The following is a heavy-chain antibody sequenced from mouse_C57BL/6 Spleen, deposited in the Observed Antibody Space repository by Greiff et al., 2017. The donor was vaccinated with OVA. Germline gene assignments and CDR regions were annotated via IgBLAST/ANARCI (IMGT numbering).Heavy chain of an antibody. Sequence: QVQLKESGAELVKPGASVKISCKASGYAFSSYWMNWVKQRPGKGLEWIGQIYPGDGDTNYNGKFKGKATLTADKYSSTAYMQLSSLTSEDSAVYFCARAFYYYGSSSYWYFDVWGTGTTVTVSS. CDR2: IYPGDGDT. D-gene: IGHD1-1*01. V-gene: IGHV1-80*01. CDR3: ARAFYYYGSSSYWYFDV. CDR1: GYAFSSYW. J-gene: IGHJ1*03.